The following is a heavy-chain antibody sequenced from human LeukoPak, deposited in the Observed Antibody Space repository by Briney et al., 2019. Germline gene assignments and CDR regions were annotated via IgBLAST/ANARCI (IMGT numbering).Heavy chain of an antibody. D-gene: IGHD1-26*01. CDR3: ARDRWELLPLY. J-gene: IGHJ4*02. CDR1: GYTFTSYG. CDR2: ISAYNGNT. V-gene: IGHV1-18*01. Sequence: GASVSVSCTASGYTFTSYGIIWVRQAPGQGLEWMGWISAYNGNTNYAQKLQGRVTMTTDTSTSTAYMELRSLRSDDTAVYYCARDRWELLPLYWGQGTLVTVSS.